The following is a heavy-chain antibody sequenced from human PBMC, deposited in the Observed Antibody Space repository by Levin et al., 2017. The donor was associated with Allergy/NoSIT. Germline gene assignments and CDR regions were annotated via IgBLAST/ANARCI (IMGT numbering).Heavy chain of an antibody. V-gene: IGHV3-53*01. Sequence: SGGSLRLSCAASGFTVRSSYMSWVRQSPGKGLEWVSMIYSDGTTLYADSVKGRFTISRDTSKNTVFLQMTSLRADDTARYYCARDRAEYDILTGYLNWGQGTLVTVSS. J-gene: IGHJ4*02. CDR1: GFTVRSSY. D-gene: IGHD3-9*01. CDR3: ARDRAEYDILTGYLN. CDR2: IYSDGTT.